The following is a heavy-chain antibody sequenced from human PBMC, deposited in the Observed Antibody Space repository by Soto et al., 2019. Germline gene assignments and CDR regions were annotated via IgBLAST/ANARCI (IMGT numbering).Heavy chain of an antibody. V-gene: IGHV3-48*03. CDR1: GFTFSSYE. D-gene: IGHD6-13*01. Sequence: GSLRLSCAASGFTFSSYEMNWVRQAPGKGLEWVSYISSSGSTIYYADSVKGRFTISRDNAKNSLYLQMNSLRAEDTAVYYCASRNSSWGTQGDYYYYGMDVWGQGTTVTVSS. J-gene: IGHJ6*02. CDR2: ISSSGSTI. CDR3: ASRNSSWGTQGDYYYYGMDV.